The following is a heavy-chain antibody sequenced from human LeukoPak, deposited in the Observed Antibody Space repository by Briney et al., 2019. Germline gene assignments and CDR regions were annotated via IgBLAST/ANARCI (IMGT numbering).Heavy chain of an antibody. CDR3: ARRGITTVTTLVDY. Sequence: GGSLRLSCAASGFTFDDYAMHWVRQAPGKGLLWVSRINSDGSSTGYADSVKGRFTISRDNAKNTLYLQMNSLRAEDTAVYYCARRGITTVTTLVDYWGQGTLVTVSS. V-gene: IGHV3-74*01. CDR1: GFTFDDYA. J-gene: IGHJ4*02. CDR2: INSDGSST. D-gene: IGHD4-11*01.